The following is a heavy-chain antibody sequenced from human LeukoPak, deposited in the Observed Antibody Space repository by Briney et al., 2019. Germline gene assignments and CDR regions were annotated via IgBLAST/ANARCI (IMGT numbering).Heavy chain of an antibody. D-gene: IGHD3-3*01. J-gene: IGHJ4*02. Sequence: ASVKVSCKASGYTFTSYYMHWVRRAPGQGLEWMGIINPSGGSTSYAQKFQGRVTMTRDTSTSTVYMELSSLRSEDTAVYYCARGDFWSGYYHGHFDYWGQGTLVTVSS. V-gene: IGHV1-46*01. CDR3: ARGDFWSGYYHGHFDY. CDR2: INPSGGST. CDR1: GYTFTSYY.